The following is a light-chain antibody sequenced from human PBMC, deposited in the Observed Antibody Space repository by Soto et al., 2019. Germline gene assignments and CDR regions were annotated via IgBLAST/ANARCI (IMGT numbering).Light chain of an antibody. Sequence: QLVLTQPPSASGTIGQRVTLSCSGSSSNIGSRTVNWYQQVPGRAPKLLIYNNDQRPSGVPDRFSGSKSGTSASLAISGLQSDDEADYYCAAWDNGLSAWVFGGGTKLTVL. V-gene: IGLV1-44*01. CDR3: AAWDNGLSAWV. J-gene: IGLJ3*02. CDR1: SSNIGSRT. CDR2: NND.